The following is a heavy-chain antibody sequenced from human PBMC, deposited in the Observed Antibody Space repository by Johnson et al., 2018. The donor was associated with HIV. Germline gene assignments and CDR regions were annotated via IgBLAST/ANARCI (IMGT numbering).Heavy chain of an antibody. Sequence: VQLVESGGGLVQPGGSLRLSCAASGFTFSSYWMSWVRQAPGKGLEWVSAISGSGGSTYYADSMKGRFTISRDNAKKSLYMQMNSLRAEDTGFYYCARESFFGVVIYAFDIWGQGTMVTVSS. CDR3: ARESFFGVVIYAFDI. CDR2: ISGSGGST. D-gene: IGHD3-3*01. CDR1: GFTFSSYW. V-gene: IGHV3-23*04. J-gene: IGHJ3*02.